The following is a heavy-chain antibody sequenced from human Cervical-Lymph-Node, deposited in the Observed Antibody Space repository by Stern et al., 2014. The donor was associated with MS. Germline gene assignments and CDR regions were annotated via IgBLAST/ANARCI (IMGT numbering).Heavy chain of an antibody. CDR2: IKSETDGGTT. CDR1: GFTFSNAW. Sequence: EVQLVESGGGLVKPGGSLRLSCAASGFTFSNAWMTWVRQAPGKGLEWVGRIKSETDGGTTDNAATVKGRFTISRDDSKNTLYLQMNSLKTEDTAVYYCTTHKGYPDYWGQGTLVTVSS. J-gene: IGHJ4*02. CDR3: TTHKGYPDY. V-gene: IGHV3-15*01. D-gene: IGHD5-18*01.